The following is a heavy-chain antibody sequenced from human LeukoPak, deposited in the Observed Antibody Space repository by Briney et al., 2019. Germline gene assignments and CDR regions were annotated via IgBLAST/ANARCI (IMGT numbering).Heavy chain of an antibody. J-gene: IGHJ4*02. CDR3: ARLFYGSGSSTVIFDY. CDR1: GYSFTSYW. D-gene: IGHD3-10*01. V-gene: IGHV5-51*01. Sequence: GESLKISCMGSGYSFTSYWIGWVRQMPGKGLEWMGAIYPGDSDTRYSPSFQGQVTISADKSISTAYLQWSSLKASDTAMYYCARLFYGSGSSTVIFDYWGQGTLVTVSS. CDR2: IYPGDSDT.